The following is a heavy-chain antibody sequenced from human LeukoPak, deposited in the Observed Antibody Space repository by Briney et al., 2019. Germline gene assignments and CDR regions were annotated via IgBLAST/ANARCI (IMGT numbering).Heavy chain of an antibody. CDR2: IYYSGST. J-gene: IGHJ4*02. CDR1: GGSISSYC. Sequence: PSETLSLTCTVSGGSISSYCWSWIREPPGKGLEWIGYIYYSGSTNYNPSLKSRVTISVDTSKNQFSLKLSSVTAADTAVYYCARGYYYGSGSYYSWGQGTLVTVSS. CDR3: ARGYYYGSGSYYS. V-gene: IGHV4-59*01. D-gene: IGHD3-10*01.